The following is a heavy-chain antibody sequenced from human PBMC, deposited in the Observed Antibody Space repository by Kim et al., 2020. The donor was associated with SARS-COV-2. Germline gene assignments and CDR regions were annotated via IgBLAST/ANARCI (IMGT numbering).Heavy chain of an antibody. CDR1: GFTFSSYW. V-gene: IGHV3-7*03. D-gene: IGHD4-17*01. CDR3: ARDSTVTTGGVHYYYYGMDV. Sequence: GGSLRLSCAASGFTFSSYWMSWVRQAPGKGLEWVANIKQDGSEKYYLDSVKGRFTISRDNAKNSLYLQMNSLRAEDTAVYYCARDSTVTTGGVHYYYYGMDVWGQGTTVTVSS. J-gene: IGHJ6*02. CDR2: IKQDGSEK.